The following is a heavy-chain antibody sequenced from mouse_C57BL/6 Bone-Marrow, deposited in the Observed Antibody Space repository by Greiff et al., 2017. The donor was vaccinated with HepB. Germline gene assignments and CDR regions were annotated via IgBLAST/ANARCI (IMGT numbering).Heavy chain of an antibody. CDR3: TRERDSSGYSYYFDY. V-gene: IGHV1-15*01. CDR1: GYTFTDYE. J-gene: IGHJ2*01. CDR2: IDPETGGT. D-gene: IGHD3-2*02. Sequence: VQLQQSGAELVRPGASVTLSCKASGYTFTDYEMHWVKQTPVHGLEWIGAIDPETGGTAYNQKFKGKAILTADKSSSTAYMELRSLTSEDSAVYYCTRERDSSGYSYYFDYWGQGTTLTVSS.